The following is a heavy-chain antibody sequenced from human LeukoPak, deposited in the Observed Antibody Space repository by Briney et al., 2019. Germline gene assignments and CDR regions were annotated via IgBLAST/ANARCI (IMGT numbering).Heavy chain of an antibody. CDR1: GXPFRSYW. D-gene: IGHD3-10*01. CDR2: IKEDGSET. J-gene: IGHJ4*02. Sequence: PGGSLRLSCAASGXPFRSYWMSWVRQAPGRGLEWVANIKEDGSETFYVDSVKGRFTISRDTAKNSLILQMNSLRADDTAVYYCARTYGSGSFDYWGQGALVTVSS. V-gene: IGHV3-7*05. CDR3: ARTYGSGSFDY.